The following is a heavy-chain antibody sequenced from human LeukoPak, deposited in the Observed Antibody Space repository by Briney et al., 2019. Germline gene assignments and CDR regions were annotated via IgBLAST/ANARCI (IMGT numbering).Heavy chain of an antibody. V-gene: IGHV5-51*01. D-gene: IGHD3-9*01. J-gene: IGHJ6*02. CDR2: IYLGDSDT. Sequence: GESLKISCKGSGYSFTSYWIGWVRQMPGKGLEWMGIIYLGDSDTRYSPSFQGQVTISADKSISTAYLQWSSLKASDTAMYYCARLQSYYDILTGFQGDVWGQGTTVTVSS. CDR1: GYSFTSYW. CDR3: ARLQSYYDILTGFQGDV.